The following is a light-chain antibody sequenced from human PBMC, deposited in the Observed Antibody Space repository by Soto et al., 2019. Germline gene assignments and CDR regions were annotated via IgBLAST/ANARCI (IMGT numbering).Light chain of an antibody. V-gene: IGLV2-14*01. Sequence: QSVLTQPASVSGSPGQSITISCTGTSSDVGGSNYVSWYQQHPGKAPKLMIYEVSNRPSGVSNRFSGSKSGNTASLTISGLQAEDEADYYCSSYTRRSTDVFGTGTTVTVL. CDR3: SSYTRRSTDV. CDR1: SSDVGGSNY. CDR2: EVS. J-gene: IGLJ1*01.